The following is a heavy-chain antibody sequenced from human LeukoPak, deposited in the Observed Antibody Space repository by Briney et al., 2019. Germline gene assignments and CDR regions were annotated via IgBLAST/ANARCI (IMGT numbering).Heavy chain of an antibody. Sequence: SETLSLTCTVSGDSISTSSSYWGWIRQPPGEGLEWIGSIYYSGSTYYNTSLKSRVTISVDTSKNQFSLRLNSVTAADTAVYFCARGPYSYDSSGAFDIWGQGTMVTVSS. V-gene: IGHV4-39*01. CDR3: ARGPYSYDSSGAFDI. D-gene: IGHD3-22*01. CDR2: IYYSGST. CDR1: GDSISTSSSY. J-gene: IGHJ3*02.